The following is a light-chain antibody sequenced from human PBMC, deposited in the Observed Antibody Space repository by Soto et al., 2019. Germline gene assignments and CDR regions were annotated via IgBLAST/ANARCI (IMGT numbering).Light chain of an antibody. CDR1: SSNIGATFD. CDR3: ATWDVSLSAWV. CDR2: ANT. J-gene: IGLJ3*02. V-gene: IGLV1-40*01. Sequence: QSVLTQPPSVSGAPGQRVTISCTGSSSNIGATFDVHWYQQLPGTAPKLLIYANTNRPSGVPDRFSGSKSGTSASLAISGLQSDDEADYYCATWDVSLSAWVFGGGTKVTVL.